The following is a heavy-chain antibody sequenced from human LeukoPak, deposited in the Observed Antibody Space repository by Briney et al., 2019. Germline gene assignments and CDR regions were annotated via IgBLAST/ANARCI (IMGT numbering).Heavy chain of an antibody. D-gene: IGHD3-10*01. CDR3: ARRKTYYYGSGSYVFDY. J-gene: IGHJ4*02. CDR1: GGSFSGYY. V-gene: IGHV4-34*01. CDR2: INHSGST. Sequence: SETLTLTCAVYGGSFSGYYWSWIRQPPGKGLEWIGEINHSGSTNYNPSLKSRATISVDTSKNQFSLELSSVTAADTAVYYCARRKTYYYGSGSYVFDYSGQGTLVTVSS.